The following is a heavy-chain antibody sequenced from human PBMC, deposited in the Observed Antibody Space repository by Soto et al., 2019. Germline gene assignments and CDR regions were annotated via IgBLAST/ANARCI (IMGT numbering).Heavy chain of an antibody. CDR1: GGSISSYY. Sequence: SETLSLTCTVSGGSISSYYWSWIRQPPGKGLEWIGYIYYSGSTNYNPSLKSRVTISVDTSKNQFPLKLSSVTAADTAVYYCARDRTRYYDILTGYTLGSYYYGMDVWGQGTTVTVSS. D-gene: IGHD3-9*01. V-gene: IGHV4-59*01. CDR2: IYYSGST. CDR3: ARDRTRYYDILTGYTLGSYYYGMDV. J-gene: IGHJ6*02.